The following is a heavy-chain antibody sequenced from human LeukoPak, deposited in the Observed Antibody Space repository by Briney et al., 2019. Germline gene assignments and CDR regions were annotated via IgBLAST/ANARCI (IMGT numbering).Heavy chain of an antibody. Sequence: SLRLSCAASGFTFSSFGMHWVRQAPGKGLEWVAVIWYDGGHKYYADSVKGRFSISRDNSKNTLYLQMSSLRAEDTAVYYCARDRDYDSANFDYWGQGTLVTVSS. CDR1: GFTFSSFG. CDR3: ARDRDYDSANFDY. J-gene: IGHJ4*02. CDR2: IWYDGGHK. D-gene: IGHD3-22*01. V-gene: IGHV3-33*01.